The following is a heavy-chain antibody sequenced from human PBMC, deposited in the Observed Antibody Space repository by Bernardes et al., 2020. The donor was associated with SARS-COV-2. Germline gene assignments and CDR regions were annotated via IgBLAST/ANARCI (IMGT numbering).Heavy chain of an antibody. CDR3: ARVPPNKLLWFGESLEYYFDY. Sequence: GGSLRLSCAASGFTFSDYYMSWIRQAPGKGLEWVSYISSSGSTIYYADSVKGRFTISRDNAKNSLYLQMNSLRAEDTAVYYCARVPPNKLLWFGESLEYYFDYWGQGTLVTVSS. CDR2: ISSSGSTI. CDR1: GFTFSDYY. J-gene: IGHJ4*02. V-gene: IGHV3-11*01. D-gene: IGHD3-10*01.